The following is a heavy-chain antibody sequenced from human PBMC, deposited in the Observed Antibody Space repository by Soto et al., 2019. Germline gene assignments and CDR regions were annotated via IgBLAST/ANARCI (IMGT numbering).Heavy chain of an antibody. CDR2: ISSDSSNT. J-gene: IGHJ4*02. D-gene: IGHD6-13*01. CDR3: ARDLIAAAGRVFDY. CDR1: GFTFSDYW. V-gene: IGHV3-21*01. Sequence: PGGSLRLSCAASGFTFSDYWMHWVRQAPGKGLEWVSCISSDSSNTYYADSVKGRFTISRDNAKNSLYLQMNSLRAEGTAVYYCARDLIAAAGRVFDYWGQGTLVTVSS.